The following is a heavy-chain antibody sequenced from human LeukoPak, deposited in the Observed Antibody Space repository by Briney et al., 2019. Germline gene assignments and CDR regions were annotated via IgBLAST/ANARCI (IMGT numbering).Heavy chain of an antibody. CDR1: GFTVSSNF. V-gene: IGHV3-23*01. J-gene: IGHJ4*02. Sequence: GGSLRLSCAASGFTVSSNFMSWVRQAPGKGLEWVSAISGSGGSTYYADSVKGRFTISRDNSKNTLYLQMNSLRAEDTAVYYCAGSSGYYSPLGYWGQGTLVTVSS. CDR2: ISGSGGST. CDR3: AGSSGYYSPLGY. D-gene: IGHD3-22*01.